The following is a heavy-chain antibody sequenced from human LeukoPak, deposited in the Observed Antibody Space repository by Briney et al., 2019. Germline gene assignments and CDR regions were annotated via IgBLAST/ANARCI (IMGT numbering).Heavy chain of an antibody. CDR3: APIAVAGSYYFDY. V-gene: IGHV3-48*01. CDR2: ISSSSNTI. D-gene: IGHD6-19*01. Sequence: GGSLRLSCAASGFTFSSYSMNWVRQAPGKGLEWVSYISSSSNTIYYADSVKGRFTVSRDNAKNSLYLQMNSLRAEDTAVYYCAPIAVAGSYYFDYWGQGTLVTVSS. J-gene: IGHJ4*02. CDR1: GFTFSSYS.